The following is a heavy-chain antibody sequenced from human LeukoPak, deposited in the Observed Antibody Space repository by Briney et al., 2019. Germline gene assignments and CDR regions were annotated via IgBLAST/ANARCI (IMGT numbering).Heavy chain of an antibody. J-gene: IGHJ3*02. CDR2: ISSSSSTYI. CDR1: GFTFSSYS. CDR3: ARGLGSYAYSDAFDI. Sequence: AGGSLRLSCAASGFTFSSYSINWIRQAPGKGLEWVSSISSSSSTYIYYADSVKGRFTISRDNAKNSLYLQMNSLRAEDTAVYYCARGLGSYAYSDAFDIWGQGTMVTVSS. D-gene: IGHD5-18*01. V-gene: IGHV3-21*01.